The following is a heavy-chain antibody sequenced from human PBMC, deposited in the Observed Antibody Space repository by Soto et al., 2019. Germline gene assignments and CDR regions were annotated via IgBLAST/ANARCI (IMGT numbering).Heavy chain of an antibody. CDR3: AKDSGQWLVPLYYYGMDV. Sequence: QVQLVESGGGVVQPGRSLRLSCAASGFTFSSYGMHWVRQAPGKGLEWVAVISYDGSNKYYADSVKGRFTISRDNSKNTLYLQMNSLRAEDTAVYYCAKDSGQWLVPLYYYGMDVWGQGTTVTVSS. J-gene: IGHJ6*02. CDR1: GFTFSSYG. D-gene: IGHD6-19*01. V-gene: IGHV3-30*18. CDR2: ISYDGSNK.